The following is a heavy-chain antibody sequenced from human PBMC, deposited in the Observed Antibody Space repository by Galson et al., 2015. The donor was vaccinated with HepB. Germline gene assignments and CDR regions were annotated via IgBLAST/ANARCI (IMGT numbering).Heavy chain of an antibody. Sequence: SLSLSCAASGFTFSNCAMSWVRQAPGKGLEWVSGIRSSGDNTYYADSVKGRFTISRDTSKNTLYLQMNSLRAEDTAVYYCAKTGATKRYYFDYWGQGTLVTVSS. CDR1: GFTFSNCA. CDR2: IRSSGDNT. J-gene: IGHJ4*02. D-gene: IGHD6-25*01. V-gene: IGHV3-23*01. CDR3: AKTGATKRYYFDY.